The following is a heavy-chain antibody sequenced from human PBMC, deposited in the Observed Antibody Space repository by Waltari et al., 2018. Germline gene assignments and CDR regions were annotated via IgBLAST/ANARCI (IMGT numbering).Heavy chain of an antibody. CDR1: GFTFDDYT. Sequence: EVQLVESGGVVVQPGGSLRLSCAASGFTFDDYTMHWVRQAPGKGLEWVSLISWDGGRTYYADSVKGRFTISRDNSKNSLYLQMNSLRTEDTALYYCAKSARAYCGGDCYSDLYYYYYGMDVWGQGTTVTVSS. CDR2: ISWDGGRT. J-gene: IGHJ6*02. V-gene: IGHV3-43*01. D-gene: IGHD2-21*01. CDR3: AKSARAYCGGDCYSDLYYYYYGMDV.